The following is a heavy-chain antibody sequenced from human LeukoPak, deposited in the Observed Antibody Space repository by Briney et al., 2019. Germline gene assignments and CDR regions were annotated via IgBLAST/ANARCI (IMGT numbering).Heavy chain of an antibody. D-gene: IGHD2/OR15-2a*01. J-gene: IGHJ4*02. Sequence: PGGSLRLSCAASGFTFSSYAMSWVRQAPGKGLEWVSGISGSGGSTYYADSVKGRFTISRDNSNNTLYLQMTSLRAEDTAVYYCAKDQRFALSNYDYWGQGTLVTVSS. CDR1: GFTFSSYA. V-gene: IGHV3-23*01. CDR2: ISGSGGST. CDR3: AKDQRFALSNYDY.